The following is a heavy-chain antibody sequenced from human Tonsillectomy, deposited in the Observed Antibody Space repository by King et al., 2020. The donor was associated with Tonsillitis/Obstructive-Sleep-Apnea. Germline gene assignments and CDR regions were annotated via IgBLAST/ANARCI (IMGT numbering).Heavy chain of an antibody. V-gene: IGHV4-34*01. CDR2: INHSGST. CDR1: GGSFSGYY. Sequence: VQLQQWGAGLLKPSETLSLTCAVYGGSFSGYYWSWIRQPPGKGLEWIGEINHSGSTNYNPSLKSRVTISVDTSKNQFSLKLSSVTAADTAVYYCARSLGGSYYRRGNWFDPWGQGTLVTVSS. D-gene: IGHD1-26*01. J-gene: IGHJ5*02. CDR3: ARSLGGSYYRRGNWFDP.